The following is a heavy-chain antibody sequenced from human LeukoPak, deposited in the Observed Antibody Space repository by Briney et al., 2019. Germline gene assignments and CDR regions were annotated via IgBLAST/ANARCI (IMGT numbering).Heavy chain of an antibody. D-gene: IGHD3-22*01. CDR3: AREDSSGYLLH. CDR1: GFTFSSYG. J-gene: IGHJ4*02. Sequence: GSLRLSCAASGFTFSSYGMHWVRQAPGKGLEWVAVIWYDGSNKYYADSVKGRFTISRDNSKNTLYLQMNSLRAEDTAVYYCAREDSSGYLLHWGQGTLVTVSS. CDR2: IWYDGSNK. V-gene: IGHV3-33*01.